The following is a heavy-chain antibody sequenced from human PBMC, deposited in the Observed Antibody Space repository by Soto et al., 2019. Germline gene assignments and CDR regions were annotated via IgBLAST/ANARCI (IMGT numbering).Heavy chain of an antibody. V-gene: IGHV4-34*01. J-gene: IGHJ6*03. Sequence: SETLSLTCAVYGGSVSGYYWSWIRQPPGKGLEWMGEINHSGSTNYNPSLKSRVTISVDASKNQFSLKLSSVTAADTAVYYCARGRDYYYYYYMDVWGKGTTVTVSS. CDR3: ARGRDYYYYYYMDV. CDR1: GGSVSGYY. CDR2: INHSGST.